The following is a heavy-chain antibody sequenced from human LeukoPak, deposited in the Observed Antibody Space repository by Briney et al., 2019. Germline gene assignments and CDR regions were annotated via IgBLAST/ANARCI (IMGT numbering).Heavy chain of an antibody. Sequence: GRSLRLSCAASGFTFDDYAMHWVRQAPGKGLEWVSGISWNNVNIGYADSVKGRFTISRDNAKKSLYLQMNSLRTEDTAFYYCVKDNGFRFDYWGQGTLVTVSS. J-gene: IGHJ4*02. CDR3: VKDNGFRFDY. CDR2: ISWNNVNI. D-gene: IGHD2-8*01. V-gene: IGHV3-9*01. CDR1: GFTFDDYA.